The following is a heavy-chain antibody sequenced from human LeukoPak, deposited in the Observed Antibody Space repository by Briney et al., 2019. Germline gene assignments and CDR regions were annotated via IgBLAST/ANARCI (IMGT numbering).Heavy chain of an antibody. J-gene: IGHJ4*01. V-gene: IGHV4-4*07. CDR2: IHTSGST. CDR1: GGSISTYY. D-gene: IGHD6-19*01. CDR3: AGRGLSTGWTFDY. Sequence: SETLSLTCSVPGGSISTYYWSWIGRPAGKGLDWIAQIHTSGSTNFNPSLKSRVSISMDTPNNQFSLMISSVTAADTAIYYCAGRGLSTGWTFDYWGHGTLVTVSS.